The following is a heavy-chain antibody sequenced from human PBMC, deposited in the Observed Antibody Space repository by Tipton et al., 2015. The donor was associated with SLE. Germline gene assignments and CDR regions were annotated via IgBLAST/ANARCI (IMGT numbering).Heavy chain of an antibody. Sequence: SLRLSCAASGFTLSNAWMSWVRQAPGKGLEWVGHIESKSDGGTTDYAAPVKGRFTISRDDSKNTLYLQMNSLRAEDTAVYYCARDNNGDVDYWGQGTLVTVSS. CDR2: IESKSDGGTT. V-gene: IGHV3-15*04. CDR1: GFTLSNAW. D-gene: IGHD2-8*01. CDR3: ARDNNGDVDY. J-gene: IGHJ4*02.